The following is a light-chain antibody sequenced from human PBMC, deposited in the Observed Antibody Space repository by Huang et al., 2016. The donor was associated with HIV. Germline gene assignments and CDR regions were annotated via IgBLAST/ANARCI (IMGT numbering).Light chain of an antibody. CDR2: GAS. Sequence: IVMTQSPATLSVSPGEGATLSCRASQSVSTNLAWYQHKPGQAPRLLIHGASTRATGVPARFSGSGSGTEFTLSISTPQSEDFAVYYCQQYNNWPPNTFGQGTKLEI. J-gene: IGKJ2*01. CDR1: QSVSTN. V-gene: IGKV3-15*01. CDR3: QQYNNWPPNT.